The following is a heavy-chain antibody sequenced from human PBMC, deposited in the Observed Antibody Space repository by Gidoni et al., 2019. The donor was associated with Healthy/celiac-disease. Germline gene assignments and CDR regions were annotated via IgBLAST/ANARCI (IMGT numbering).Heavy chain of an antibody. CDR1: GFPFSSYA. CDR3: AKDAYYYGSGRGDY. D-gene: IGHD3-10*01. J-gene: IGHJ4*02. CDR2: ISGSGGST. V-gene: IGHV3-23*01. Sequence: EVQLLESGGGLVPPGGSLRLPFAASGFPFSSYAMRWFRQAPGKGLEWVSAISGSGGSTYYADSVKGRFTISRDNSKNTLYLQMNSLRAEDTAVYYCAKDAYYYGSGRGDYWGQGTLVTVSS.